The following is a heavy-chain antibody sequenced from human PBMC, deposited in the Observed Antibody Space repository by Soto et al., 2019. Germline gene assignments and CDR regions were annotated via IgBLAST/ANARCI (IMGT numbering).Heavy chain of an antibody. CDR2: ISSSSSYI. CDR1: GFTFSSYS. J-gene: IGHJ4*02. CDR3: ARDLLSALNDY. V-gene: IGHV3-21*01. Sequence: GGSLRLSCAASGFTFSSYSMNWVRQAPGKGLEWVSSISSSSSYIYYADSVKGRFTISRDNAKNSLYLQMNSLRAEDTAVYYCARDLLSALNDYWGQGTLVTVSS.